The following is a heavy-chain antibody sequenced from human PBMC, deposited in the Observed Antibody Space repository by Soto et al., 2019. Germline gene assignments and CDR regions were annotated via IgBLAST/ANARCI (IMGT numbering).Heavy chain of an antibody. J-gene: IGHJ6*02. V-gene: IGHV3-30-3*01. CDR2: ISYDGSNK. CDR3: ARGRSCSSTSCYSPYYYGMDV. Sequence: AGGSLRLSCAASGFTFSSYAMHWVRQAPGKGLEWVAVISYDGSNKYYADSVKGRFTISRDNSKNTLYLQMNSLRAEDTAVYYCARGRSCSSTSCYSPYYYGMDVWGQGTTVTVSS. D-gene: IGHD2-2*01. CDR1: GFTFSSYA.